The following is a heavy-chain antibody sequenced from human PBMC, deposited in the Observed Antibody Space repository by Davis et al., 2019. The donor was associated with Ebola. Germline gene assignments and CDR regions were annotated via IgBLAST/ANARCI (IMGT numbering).Heavy chain of an antibody. D-gene: IGHD3-9*01. Sequence: GESLKISCAASGFTVSSNYMSWVRQAPGKGLEWVSVIYSGGSTYYADSVKGRFTISRDNSKNTLYLQMNSLRAEDTAVYYCARVGYYDILTGLPGGYWGQGTLVTVSS. V-gene: IGHV3-53*01. J-gene: IGHJ4*02. CDR3: ARVGYYDILTGLPGGY. CDR1: GFTVSSNY. CDR2: IYSGGST.